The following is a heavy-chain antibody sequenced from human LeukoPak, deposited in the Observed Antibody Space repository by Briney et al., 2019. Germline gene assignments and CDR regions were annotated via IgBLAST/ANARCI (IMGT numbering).Heavy chain of an antibody. CDR3: AREVRGAFDI. CDR1: GGSMSSYY. D-gene: IGHD2-2*01. J-gene: IGHJ3*02. Sequence: SETLSLTCTVSGGSMSSYYWNWIRQPPGKGLEWIGWIYNSGITIYNPSLKSRVTISVDTSKIQFSLKLSSVTAADTAVYYCAREVRGAFDIWGQGTMVTVSS. CDR2: IYNSGIT. V-gene: IGHV4-59*01.